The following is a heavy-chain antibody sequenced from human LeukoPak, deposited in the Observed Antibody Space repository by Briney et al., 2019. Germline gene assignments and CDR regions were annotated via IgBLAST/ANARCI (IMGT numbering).Heavy chain of an antibody. V-gene: IGHV1-69*04. J-gene: IGHJ6*03. CDR2: IIPILGIA. CDR3: ARDFPHSYYGSGRDYYYYMDV. Sequence: ASVKVSCKASGGTFSSYAISWVRQAPGQGLEWMGRIIPILGIANYAQKFQGRVTITADKSTSTAYMELSSLRSEDTAVYYCARDFPHSYYGSGRDYYYYMDVWGKGTTVTVSS. D-gene: IGHD3-10*01. CDR1: GGTFSSYA.